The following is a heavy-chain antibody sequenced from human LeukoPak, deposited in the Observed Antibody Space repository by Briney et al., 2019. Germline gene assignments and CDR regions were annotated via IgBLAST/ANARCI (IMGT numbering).Heavy chain of an antibody. J-gene: IGHJ5*01. Sequence: PSETLSLTCTVHGGSFSGYYWSWIRQPPGKGLEWIGEINHSGSTNYNPSLESRVTISVDTSKNQFSLKMNSVTAADRALYYCARRQYYRYPRWFDSWGQGTLVTVSS. CDR3: ARRQYYRYPRWFDS. CDR2: INHSGST. CDR1: GGSFSGYY. D-gene: IGHD3-10*01. V-gene: IGHV4-34*01.